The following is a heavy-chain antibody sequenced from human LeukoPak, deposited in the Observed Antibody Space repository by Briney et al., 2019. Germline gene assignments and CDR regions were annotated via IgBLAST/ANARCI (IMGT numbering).Heavy chain of an antibody. CDR1: GFTFSSYA. J-gene: IGHJ3*02. V-gene: IGHV3-23*01. Sequence: GGSLRLSCAASGFTFSSYAMSWVRQAPVKGPEWVSAISGSGGSTYYADSVKGRFTISRDNSKNTLYLQMNSLRAEDTAVYYCAKDGCVAGRYIWGQGTMVTVSS. D-gene: IGHD6-19*01. CDR2: ISGSGGST. CDR3: AKDGCVAGRYI.